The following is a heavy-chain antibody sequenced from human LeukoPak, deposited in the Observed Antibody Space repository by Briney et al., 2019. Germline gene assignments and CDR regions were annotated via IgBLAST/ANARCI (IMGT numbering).Heavy chain of an antibody. CDR3: ARLWLRNAFDI. J-gene: IGHJ3*02. CDR2: IYSSGST. V-gene: IGHV4-4*07. CDR1: GGSISGYY. Sequence: PSETLSLTCTVSGGSISGYYWSWIRRSAGKGLEWIGRIYSSGSTNYNPSLKSRVTISVDTSKNQFSLKLSSVTAADTAVYYCARLWLRNAFDIWGQGTMVTVSS. D-gene: IGHD5-12*01.